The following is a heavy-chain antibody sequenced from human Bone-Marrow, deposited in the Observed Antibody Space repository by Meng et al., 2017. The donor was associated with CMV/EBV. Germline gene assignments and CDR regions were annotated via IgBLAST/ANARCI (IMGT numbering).Heavy chain of an antibody. CDR1: GFTFSSYA. CDR2: ISGSGGST. D-gene: IGHD4-23*01. V-gene: IGHV3-23*01. J-gene: IGHJ4*02. Sequence: GGSLRLSCAASGFTFSSYAMSWVRQAPGKGLEWVSAISGSGGSTYYADSVKGRFTISRDNSKNTPYLQMNSLRAEDTAVYYCAKKRPMTTVVNGYLDYWGQGTRVTVYS. CDR3: AKKRPMTTVVNGYLDY.